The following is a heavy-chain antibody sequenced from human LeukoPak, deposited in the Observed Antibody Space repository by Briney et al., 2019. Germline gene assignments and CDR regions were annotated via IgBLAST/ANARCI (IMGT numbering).Heavy chain of an antibody. Sequence: GGSLRLSCAASGFTFSSYAMHWVRQAPGKGLEWVAVISYDGSNKYYADSVKGRFTISRDNSKNTLYLQMNSLRAEDTAVYYCAKRFDFWSGYCEYWGQGTLVTVSS. CDR1: GFTFSSYA. D-gene: IGHD3-3*01. V-gene: IGHV3-30*04. J-gene: IGHJ4*02. CDR3: AKRFDFWSGYCEY. CDR2: ISYDGSNK.